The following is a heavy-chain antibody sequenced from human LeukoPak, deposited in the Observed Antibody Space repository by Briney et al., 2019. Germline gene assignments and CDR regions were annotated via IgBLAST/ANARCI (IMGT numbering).Heavy chain of an antibody. D-gene: IGHD1-26*01. V-gene: IGHV1-2*02. Sequence: ASVKVSCKASGYTFTSYYMHWVRQAPGQGLEWMGWINPNSGGTNYAQKFQGRVTMTRDTSISTAYMELSRLRSDDTAVYYCARGRRGSYLTPNFDYWGQGTLVTVSS. CDR3: ARGRRGSYLTPNFDY. J-gene: IGHJ4*02. CDR2: INPNSGGT. CDR1: GYTFTSYY.